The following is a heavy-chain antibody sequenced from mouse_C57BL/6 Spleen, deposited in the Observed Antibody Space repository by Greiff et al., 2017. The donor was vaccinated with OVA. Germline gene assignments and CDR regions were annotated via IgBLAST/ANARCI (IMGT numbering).Heavy chain of an antibody. CDR3: ARSEDYYGSSYYFDY. Sequence: QVQLKESGPELVKPGASVKISCKASGYAFSSSWMNWVKQRPGKGLEWIGRIYPGDGDTNYNGKFKGKATLTADKSSSTAYMQLSSLTSEDSAVYFCARSEDYYGSSYYFDYWGQGTTLTVSS. V-gene: IGHV1-82*01. CDR1: GYAFSSSW. J-gene: IGHJ2*01. D-gene: IGHD1-1*01. CDR2: IYPGDGDT.